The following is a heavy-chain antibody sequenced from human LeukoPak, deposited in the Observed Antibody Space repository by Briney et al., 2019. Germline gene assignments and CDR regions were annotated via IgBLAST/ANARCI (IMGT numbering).Heavy chain of an antibody. CDR2: INPNSGGT. D-gene: IGHD3-9*01. J-gene: IGHJ4*02. V-gene: IGHV1-2*02. Sequence: GTSVEVSCKASGYTFTGYYMHWVRQAPGQGLEWMRCINPNSGGTNYAQKFQGRVTMTRDTSISTAYMELSRLRSDDTAVYYCARDKLRYFPRLYFDYWGQGTLVTVSS. CDR3: ARDKLRYFPRLYFDY. CDR1: GYTFTGYY.